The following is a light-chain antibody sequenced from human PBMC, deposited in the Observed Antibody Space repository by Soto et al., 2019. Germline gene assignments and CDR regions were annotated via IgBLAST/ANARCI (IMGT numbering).Light chain of an antibody. CDR2: AAS. CDR1: QSIVTY. J-gene: IGKJ1*01. Sequence: DIEMLQSPSTLTASVGDIVTITCRASQSIVTYLNWYLQKPGKAPKLLIYAASNLQSGVPSRFSGSGSGTDFTLTISSLQPEDLATYFWQQSYSTPPWRFGQGTKV. CDR3: QQSYSTPPWR. V-gene: IGKV1-39*01.